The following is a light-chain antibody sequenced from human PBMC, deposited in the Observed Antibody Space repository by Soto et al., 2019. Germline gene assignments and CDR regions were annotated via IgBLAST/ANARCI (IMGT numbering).Light chain of an antibody. V-gene: IGKV1-5*03. J-gene: IGKJ3*01. CDR1: QIINTW. Sequence: DIQMTQSPSSLFASVGDRVTITCRASQIINTWLAWYQQRPGKAPKLLIYRASNLVNGVPSRFSGSGSGTEFTLTISRLQPDDFSIYYCQQYETYSGTFGPGNKVDL. CDR3: QQYETYSGT. CDR2: RAS.